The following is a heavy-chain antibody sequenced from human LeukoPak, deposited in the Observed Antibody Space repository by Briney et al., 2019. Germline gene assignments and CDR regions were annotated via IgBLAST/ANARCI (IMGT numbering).Heavy chain of an antibody. Sequence: HPGGSLRLSCAASGFTFSSYGMHWVRQAPGKGLEWVAFIRYDGSNKYYADSVKGRFTISRDNSKNTLYLQMNSLRAEDTAVYYCAKDRDSGYDLGGYFDYWGQGTLVTVSS. CDR3: AKDRDSGYDLGGYFDY. CDR2: IRYDGSNK. J-gene: IGHJ4*02. V-gene: IGHV3-30*02. D-gene: IGHD5-12*01. CDR1: GFTFSSYG.